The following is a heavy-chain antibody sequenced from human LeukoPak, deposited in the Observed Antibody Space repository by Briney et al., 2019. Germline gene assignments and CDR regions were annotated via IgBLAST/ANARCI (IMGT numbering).Heavy chain of an antibody. V-gene: IGHV3-23*01. CDR2: VSGSGGST. Sequence: GGALRLSRAASGFTFSNYAMSWVRQAPGKGLEWVSTVSGSGGSTYYEDSVKGRFTISRDNSKNTLYLQMNSLRGEDTALYYCAKVIGQYYYDSSGYSIFDYWGQGTLVTVSS. CDR3: AKVIGQYYYDSSGYSIFDY. CDR1: GFTFSNYA. D-gene: IGHD3-22*01. J-gene: IGHJ4*02.